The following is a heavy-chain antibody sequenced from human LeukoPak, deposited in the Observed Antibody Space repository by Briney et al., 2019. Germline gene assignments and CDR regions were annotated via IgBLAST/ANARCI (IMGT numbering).Heavy chain of an antibody. J-gene: IGHJ3*02. V-gene: IGHV1-2*02. Sequence: ASVKVSCKASGYTFTGYYMHWVRQAPGQGLEWMGWINPDSGGTNYAQKFQGRVIMTRDTSISTAYMELSSLRSEDTAVYYCARVRDGYNDAYDIWGQGTMVTVTS. CDR1: GYTFTGYY. CDR3: ARVRDGYNDAYDI. D-gene: IGHD5-24*01. CDR2: INPDSGGT.